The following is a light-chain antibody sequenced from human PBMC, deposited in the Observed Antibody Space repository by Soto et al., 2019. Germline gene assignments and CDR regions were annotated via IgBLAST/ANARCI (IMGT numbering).Light chain of an antibody. CDR2: EVS. CDR3: CSYAGSSNVV. CDR1: RSDVGSYNL. Sequence: QSVLTQPASVSGSPGQSITISCTGTRSDVGSYNLVSWYQQHPGKAPKLMIYEVSKRPSGVSNRFSGSKSGNTASLTISGLQAEDEADYYCCSYAGSSNVVFGGGTKVTVL. V-gene: IGLV2-23*02. J-gene: IGLJ2*01.